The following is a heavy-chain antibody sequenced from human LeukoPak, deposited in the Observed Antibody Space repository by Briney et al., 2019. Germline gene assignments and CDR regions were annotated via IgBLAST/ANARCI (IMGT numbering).Heavy chain of an antibody. D-gene: IGHD3-9*01. CDR2: IKQDRSEK. Sequence: GGSLRLSCAASGFTFSSYWMSWVRQAPGKGLEWVANIKQDRSEKYYVDSVKGRFTISRDNAKNSLYLQMNSLRAEDTAVYYCARDEYDILTGKELDDWGQGILVTVSS. CDR1: GFTFSSYW. J-gene: IGHJ4*02. CDR3: ARDEYDILTGKELDD. V-gene: IGHV3-7*03.